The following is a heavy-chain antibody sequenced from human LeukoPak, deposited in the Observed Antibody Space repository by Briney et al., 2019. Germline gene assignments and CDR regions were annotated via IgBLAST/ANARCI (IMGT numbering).Heavy chain of an antibody. Sequence: ASVKVSCKAPGYTFTGYNIHWVRQAPGQGLEWMGWISAYNGNTNYAQKLQGRVTMTTDTSTSTAYMELRSLRSDDTAVYYCARGVVPAGSWFDPWGQGTLVAVSS. J-gene: IGHJ5*02. V-gene: IGHV1-18*04. D-gene: IGHD2-2*01. CDR1: GYTFTGYN. CDR2: ISAYNGNT. CDR3: ARGVVPAGSWFDP.